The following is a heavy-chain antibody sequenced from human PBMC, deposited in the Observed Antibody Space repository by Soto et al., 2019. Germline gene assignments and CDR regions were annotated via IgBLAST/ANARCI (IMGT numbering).Heavy chain of an antibody. D-gene: IGHD1-26*01. CDR2: VGSSGNTK. Sequence: GGFLRLSCAASGFTLSSSEMNWVRQAPGKGLEWVSYVGSSGNTKYYADSVKGRFTISRDNAKNSLYLQMNSLRAEDTAVYYCARGLEYYFKPGVFDIWGQGTMVTVSS. V-gene: IGHV3-48*03. CDR3: ARGLEYYFKPGVFDI. J-gene: IGHJ3*02. CDR1: GFTLSSSE.